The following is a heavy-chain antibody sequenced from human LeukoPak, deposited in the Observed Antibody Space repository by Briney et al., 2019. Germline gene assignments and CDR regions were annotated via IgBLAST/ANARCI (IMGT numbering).Heavy chain of an antibody. CDR1: GGSISSYY. CDR3: ARSGSGYLRYYFDY. D-gene: IGHD5-12*01. Sequence: SETLSLTCTVSGGSISSYYWSWIRQPAGKGLEWIGRIYTSESPTYNPSLKSRVTMSLDTSKNQFSLKLRSVTAADTAVYYCARSGSGYLRYYFDYWGQGTLVTVSS. CDR2: IYTSESP. V-gene: IGHV4-4*07. J-gene: IGHJ4*02.